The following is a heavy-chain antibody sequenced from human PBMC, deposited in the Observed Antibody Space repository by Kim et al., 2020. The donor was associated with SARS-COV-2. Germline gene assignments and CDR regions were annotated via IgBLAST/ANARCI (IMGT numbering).Heavy chain of an antibody. CDR2: ITLSGAST. J-gene: IGHJ4*02. D-gene: IGHD3-10*01. CDR1: GFTFTYSA. CDR3: AKGRGGSGSLDH. V-gene: IGHV3-23*01. Sequence: GGSLRLSCAASGFTFTYSAMSWVRQVPGKGLEWLSSITLSGASTFSYYADSVKGRFTISADTSKNTLYLQMNSLGAEDTAVYFCAKGRGGSGSLDHWGQG.